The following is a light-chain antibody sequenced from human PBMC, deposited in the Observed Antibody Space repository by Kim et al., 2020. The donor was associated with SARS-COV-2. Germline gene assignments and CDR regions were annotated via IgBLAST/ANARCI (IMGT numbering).Light chain of an antibody. Sequence: EIVLTQSPGTLSVSPGERATLSCRASQNVGSSYLAWYQQKPGQAPRLLISAASTRATGVPDRFSGSGSGTEATLTITSLQPEDSAVYFCQLYGGGLYTFGQGTKLEIK. J-gene: IGKJ2*01. V-gene: IGKV3-20*01. CDR1: QNVGSSY. CDR3: QLYGGGLYT. CDR2: AAS.